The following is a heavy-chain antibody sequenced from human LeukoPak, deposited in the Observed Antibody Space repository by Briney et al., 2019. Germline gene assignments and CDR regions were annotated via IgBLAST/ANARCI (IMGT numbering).Heavy chain of an antibody. CDR2: ISYDGSNK. J-gene: IGHJ4*02. D-gene: IGHD2-15*01. V-gene: IGHV3-30*18. CDR1: GFTFSSYG. Sequence: GRSLRLSCAASGFTFSSYGMHWVRQAPGEGLEWVAVISYDGSNKYYADSVKGRFTISRDNSKNTLYLQMNSLRAEDTAVYYCAKDRGYCSGGSCYYFDYWGQGTLVTVSS. CDR3: AKDRGYCSGGSCYYFDY.